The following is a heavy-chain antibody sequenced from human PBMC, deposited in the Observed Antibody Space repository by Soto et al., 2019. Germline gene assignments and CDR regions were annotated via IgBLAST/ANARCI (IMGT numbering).Heavy chain of an antibody. CDR1: GFTVSSNY. V-gene: IGHV3-66*01. CDR3: AREDTENWFDP. Sequence: PGGSLRLSCAASGFTVSSNYMSWVRQAPGKGLEWVSVIYSGGSTYYADSVKGRFTISRDNSKNTLYLQMNSLRAEDTAVYYCAREDTENWFDPWGQGTLVTVSS. CDR2: IYSGGST. J-gene: IGHJ5*02. D-gene: IGHD2-2*02.